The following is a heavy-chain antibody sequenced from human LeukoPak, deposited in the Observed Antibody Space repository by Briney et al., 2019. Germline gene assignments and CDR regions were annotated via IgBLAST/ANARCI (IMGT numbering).Heavy chain of an antibody. V-gene: IGHV3-15*01. Sequence: PGGSLRLSCAASGFSFSNAWMSWVRQAPGKGLEWVGRIKSKSDGGTTDYAAPVKGRFTISRDNSKNTLFLQMNSLRAEDTAVYYCATTTPRGYMRDYYFDYWGQGTLVTVSS. CDR1: GFSFSNAW. CDR3: ATTTPRGYMRDYYFDY. D-gene: IGHD3-10*01. J-gene: IGHJ4*02. CDR2: IKSKSDGGTT.